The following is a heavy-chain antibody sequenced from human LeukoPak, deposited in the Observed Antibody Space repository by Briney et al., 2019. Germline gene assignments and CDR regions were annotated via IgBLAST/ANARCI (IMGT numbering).Heavy chain of an antibody. CDR2: ISSSSSYI. CDR1: GFTFSSYS. V-gene: IGHV3-21*01. Sequence: GGSLRLSCAASGFTFSSYSMNWVRQAPGKGLEWVSSISSSSSYIYYADSVKGRFTISRDNAKNSLYLQMNSLRAEDTAVYYCARGYCSSTSCSTPLDWGQGTLVTVSS. J-gene: IGHJ4*02. CDR3: ARGYCSSTSCSTPLD. D-gene: IGHD2-2*02.